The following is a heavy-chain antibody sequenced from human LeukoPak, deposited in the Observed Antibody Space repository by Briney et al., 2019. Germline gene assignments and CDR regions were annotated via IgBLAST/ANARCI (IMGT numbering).Heavy chain of an antibody. CDR1: GFSFSNYW. V-gene: IGHV3-7*01. J-gene: IGHJ4*02. CDR2: INQDGSEK. CDR3: ARDAIPV. Sequence: GGSLRLSCAASGFSFSNYWMSWVRQAPGKGLEWVANINQDGSEKYYVDSVKGRFTISRDNAKNSLYLQMNSLRAEDTAVYYCARDAIPVGGQETLVTVSS. D-gene: IGHD6-19*01.